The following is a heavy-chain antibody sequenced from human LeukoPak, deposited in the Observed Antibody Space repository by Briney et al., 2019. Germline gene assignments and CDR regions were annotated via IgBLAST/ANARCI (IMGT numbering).Heavy chain of an antibody. CDR3: ARESGSSGYYYDY. D-gene: IGHD3-22*01. V-gene: IGHV1-69*01. J-gene: IGHJ4*02. CDR1: GGTFISYA. Sequence: SVKVSCKASGGTFISYAISWVRQAPGQGLEWMGGIIPIFGTANYAQRFQGRVTITADESTSTAYMELSSLRSEDTAVYYCARESGSSGYYYDYWGQGTLVTVSS. CDR2: IIPIFGTA.